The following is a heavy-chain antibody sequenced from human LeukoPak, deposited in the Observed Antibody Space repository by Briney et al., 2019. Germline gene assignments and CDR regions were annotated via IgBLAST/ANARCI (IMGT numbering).Heavy chain of an antibody. Sequence: GGSLRLSCAASGFIFSDYGMHWVRQAPGKGLEWVAVISYDGGEIHYGDSVGGRFTISRDNSKNTVDLQMDSLRVEDTAVYYCAKEGGTTGGLTADTWGQGTLLTVSS. CDR3: AKEGGTTGGLTADT. D-gene: IGHD3-16*01. J-gene: IGHJ5*02. V-gene: IGHV3-30*18. CDR1: GFIFSDYG. CDR2: ISYDGGEI.